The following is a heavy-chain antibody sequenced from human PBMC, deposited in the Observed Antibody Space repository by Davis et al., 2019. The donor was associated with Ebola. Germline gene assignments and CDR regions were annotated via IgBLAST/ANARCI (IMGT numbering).Heavy chain of an antibody. V-gene: IGHV3-21*01. Sequence: GGSLRLSCAASGFTFSSYSMNWVRQAPGKGLEWVSSISSSRSYIYYADSVKGRFTISRDNAKNSLYLQMNSLRAEDTAVYYCARSLGDSTVTNGMVNDYWGQGTLVTVSS. CDR2: ISSSRSYI. D-gene: IGHD4-17*01. CDR1: GFTFSSYS. CDR3: ARSLGDSTVTNGMVNDY. J-gene: IGHJ4*02.